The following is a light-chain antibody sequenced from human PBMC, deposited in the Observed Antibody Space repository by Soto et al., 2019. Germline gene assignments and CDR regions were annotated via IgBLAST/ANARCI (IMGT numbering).Light chain of an antibody. CDR1: NSGGKS. CDR2: DDS. Sequence: SYELTQPPSVSVAPGQTARITCGGNNSGGKSVHWYQQKPGQAPELVVHDDSDRPSGIPERFSGSNSGNTATLTISRVEAGDEADYYCQVWDSSSDHVVFGGGTKVTVL. CDR3: QVWDSSSDHVV. J-gene: IGLJ2*01. V-gene: IGLV3-21*02.